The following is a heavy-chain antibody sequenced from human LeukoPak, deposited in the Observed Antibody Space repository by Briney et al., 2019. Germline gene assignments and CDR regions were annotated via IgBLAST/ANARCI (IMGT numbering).Heavy chain of an antibody. Sequence: GGSLRLSCAASGFTFSSYAMHWVRQAPGKGLEWVAVISYDGSNKYYADSVKGRFTISRDNSKNTLYLQMNSLRAEDTAVYYCAKAPQSGSYYEWFDPWGQGTLVTVSS. J-gene: IGHJ5*02. CDR3: AKAPQSGSYYEWFDP. V-gene: IGHV3-30*04. D-gene: IGHD1-26*01. CDR2: ISYDGSNK. CDR1: GFTFSSYA.